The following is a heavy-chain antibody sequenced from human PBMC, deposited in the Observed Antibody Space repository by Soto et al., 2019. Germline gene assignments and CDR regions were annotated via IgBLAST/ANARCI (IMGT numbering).Heavy chain of an antibody. CDR3: AKNPRVELGSLATVAWFDP. CDR1: GFIFENFG. D-gene: IGHD2-21*01. V-gene: IGHV3-23*01. Sequence: SLRLSCAASGFIFENFGMCWVRQAPGKGLEWISSISGSGLKKYYADSVKGRLTISKDKSKSTVYLELSNLSAEDTAVYCCAKNPRVELGSLATVAWFDPWGQGSVVTVSS. CDR2: ISGSGLKK. J-gene: IGHJ5*02.